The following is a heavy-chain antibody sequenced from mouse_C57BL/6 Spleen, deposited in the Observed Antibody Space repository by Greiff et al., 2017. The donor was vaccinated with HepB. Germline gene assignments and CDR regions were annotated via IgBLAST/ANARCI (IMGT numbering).Heavy chain of an antibody. V-gene: IGHV1-4*01. D-gene: IGHD3-2*02. CDR3: ARKGDSSGYEAMDY. Sequence: VQRVESGAELARPGASVKMSCKASGYTFTSYTMHWVKQRPGQGLEWIGYINPSSGYTKYNQKFKDKATVTADKSSSTAYMQLSSLTSEDSAVYYCARKGDSSGYEAMDYWGQGTSVTVSS. CDR1: GYTFTSYT. J-gene: IGHJ4*01. CDR2: INPSSGYT.